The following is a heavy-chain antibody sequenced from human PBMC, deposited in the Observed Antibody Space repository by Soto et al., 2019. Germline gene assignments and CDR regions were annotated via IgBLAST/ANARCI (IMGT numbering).Heavy chain of an antibody. J-gene: IGHJ4*02. CDR2: ISAYNGNT. V-gene: IGHV1-18*01. CDR1: GYTFTSYG. D-gene: IGHD3-22*01. CDR3: ARGPYYYDSSGYLFDY. Sequence: ASVKVSCKASGYTFTSYGISWVRQAPGQGLEWMGWISAYNGNTNYAQKLQGRVTMTTDTSTSTAYMELRSLRSDDTAVYYCARGPYYYDSSGYLFDYWGQGTLVTVSS.